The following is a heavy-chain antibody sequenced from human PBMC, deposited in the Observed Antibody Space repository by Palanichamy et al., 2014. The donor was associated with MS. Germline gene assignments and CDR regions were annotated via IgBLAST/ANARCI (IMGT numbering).Heavy chain of an antibody. CDR2: IHAGNANT. J-gene: IGHJ4*02. V-gene: IGHV1-3*01. CDR1: GYTFTNNA. D-gene: IGHD6-6*01. Sequence: QVQLVQSGAEVKKPGASVKVSCKASGYTFTNNAIHWVRQAPGQGLDWMGWIHAGNANTKYSQKFQDRVTLTSDTSATTAYMELSSLTSEDTAVYYCTRRAARHFDYWGQGTLVTVSS. CDR3: TRRAARHFDY.